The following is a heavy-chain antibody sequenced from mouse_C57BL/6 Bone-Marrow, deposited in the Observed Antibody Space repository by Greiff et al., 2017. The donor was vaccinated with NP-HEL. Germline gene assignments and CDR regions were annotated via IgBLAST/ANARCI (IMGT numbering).Heavy chain of an antibody. Sequence: QVQLQQSGAELVRPGTSVKVSCKASGYAFTNYLIEWVKQRPGQGLEWIGVINPGSGGTNYNEKFKGKATLTADKSSSTAYMQLSSLTSEDSAVYFCARENDGYGWFAYWGQGTLVTVSA. V-gene: IGHV1-54*01. CDR3: ARENDGYGWFAY. D-gene: IGHD2-3*01. CDR2: INPGSGGT. CDR1: GYAFTNYL. J-gene: IGHJ3*01.